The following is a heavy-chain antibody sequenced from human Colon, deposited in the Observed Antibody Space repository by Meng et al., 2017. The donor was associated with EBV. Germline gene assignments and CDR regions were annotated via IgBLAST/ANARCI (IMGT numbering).Heavy chain of an antibody. J-gene: IGHJ4*02. CDR2: IIHGGSP. Sequence: QGQLLQWGAGLLKPSVTLSLTCAVNGGSLRGAYWNWIRQPPGKGLEWIGEIIHGGSPSYNPSLKSRVTISIDTYKNQLSLMLSSVTAADTAVYYCARRPTGIDYWGQGTLVTVSS. CDR1: GGSLRGAY. CDR3: ARRPTGIDY. D-gene: IGHD2-8*02. V-gene: IGHV4-34*12.